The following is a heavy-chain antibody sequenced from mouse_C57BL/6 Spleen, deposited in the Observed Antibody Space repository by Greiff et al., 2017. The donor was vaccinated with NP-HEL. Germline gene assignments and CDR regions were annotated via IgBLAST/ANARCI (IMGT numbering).Heavy chain of an antibody. CDR1: GYTFTDYE. Sequence: QVQLQQSGAELVRPGASVTLSCKASGYTFTDYEMHWVKQTPVHGLEWIGAIDPETGGTAYNQKFKGKAILTADKSSSTAYMELRSLTSEDSAVYYCTRRYVYAMDYWGQGTSVTVSS. CDR2: IDPETGGT. J-gene: IGHJ4*01. CDR3: TRRYVYAMDY. V-gene: IGHV1-15*01. D-gene: IGHD2-12*01.